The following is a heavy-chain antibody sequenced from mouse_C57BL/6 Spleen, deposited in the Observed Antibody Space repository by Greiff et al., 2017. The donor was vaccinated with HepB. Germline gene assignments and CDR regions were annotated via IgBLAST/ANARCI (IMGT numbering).Heavy chain of an antibody. CDR3: ARSGTTVVGGY. CDR2: IYPGDGDT. Sequence: VKLMESGPELVKPGASVKISCKASGYAFSSSWMNWVKQRPGKGLEWIGRIYPGDGDTNYNGKFKGKATLTADKSSSTAYMQLSSLTSEDSAVYFCARSGTTVVGGYWGQGTTLTVSS. D-gene: IGHD1-1*01. J-gene: IGHJ2*01. V-gene: IGHV1-82*01. CDR1: GYAFSSSW.